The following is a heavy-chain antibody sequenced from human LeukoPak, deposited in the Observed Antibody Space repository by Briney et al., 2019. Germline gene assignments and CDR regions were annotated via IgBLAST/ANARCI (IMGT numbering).Heavy chain of an antibody. CDR2: IYSGGST. CDR3: ARHLGYYYYMDV. D-gene: IGHD7-27*01. Sequence: GGSLRLSCAASGFTVSSNYMSWVRQAPGKGLEWVSVIYSGGSTYYADSVKGRFTISRDNSKNTLYLQMNSLRAEDTAVYYCARHLGYYYYMDVRGKGTTVTISS. J-gene: IGHJ6*03. V-gene: IGHV3-66*04. CDR1: GFTVSSNY.